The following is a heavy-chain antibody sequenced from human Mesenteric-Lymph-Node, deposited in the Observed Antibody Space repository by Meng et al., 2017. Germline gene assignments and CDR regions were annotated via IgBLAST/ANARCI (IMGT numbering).Heavy chain of an antibody. Sequence: LRLSCTVSGDSVSSATYYWSWIRQPAGKGLEWIGRIYIDGSTTYNPSLKSRVTISVDTSKNQFSLNLSSVTAADTAVYYCARDYGYYGMDVWGQGTTVTVSS. D-gene: IGHD3-10*01. V-gene: IGHV4-61*02. CDR1: GDSVSSATYY. J-gene: IGHJ6*02. CDR2: IYIDGST. CDR3: ARDYGYYGMDV.